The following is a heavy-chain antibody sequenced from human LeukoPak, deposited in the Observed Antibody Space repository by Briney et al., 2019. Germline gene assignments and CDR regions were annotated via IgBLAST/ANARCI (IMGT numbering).Heavy chain of an antibody. D-gene: IGHD4-23*01. V-gene: IGHV1-18*01. CDR3: ATAVEAASDYNYKMQV. CDR1: GYTFTSFG. Sequence: ASVKVSCKASGYTFTSFGISWVRQAPGQGLEWMGWISAYKGNTNYAQKLQGRVTMTTDTSTSTAYMELRSLRSDGTAVYYCATAVEAASDYNYKMQVWGKGTTV. J-gene: IGHJ6*03. CDR2: ISAYKGNT.